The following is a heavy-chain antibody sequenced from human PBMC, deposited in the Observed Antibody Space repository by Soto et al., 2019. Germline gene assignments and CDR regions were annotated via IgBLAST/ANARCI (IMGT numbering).Heavy chain of an antibody. CDR2: ISYDGSNK. J-gene: IGHJ4*02. Sequence: PVGSLRLSCAASGFTFSSYGMHWVRQAPGKGLEWVAVISYDGSNKYYADSVKGRFTISRDNSKNTLYLQMNSLRAEDTAVYYCAKDGHEGDTAHFDYWGQGTLVTVSS. CDR3: AKDGHEGDTAHFDY. CDR1: GFTFSSYG. V-gene: IGHV3-30*18. D-gene: IGHD5-18*01.